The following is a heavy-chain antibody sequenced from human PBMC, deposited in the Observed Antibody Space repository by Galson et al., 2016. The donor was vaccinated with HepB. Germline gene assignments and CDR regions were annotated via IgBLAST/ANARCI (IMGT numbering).Heavy chain of an antibody. CDR3: AKDAGVWYFDSSYPGDY. CDR2: TSGNGGST. CDR1: GFTFSRYA. J-gene: IGHJ4*02. Sequence: SLRLSCAASGFTFSRYAMNWVRQAPGKGLEWVAATSGNGGSTYYADSVKGRFTISRDNSKNTLYLQMNSLRAEDTAVYYCAKDAGVWYFDSSYPGDYWGQGSLVTVSS. D-gene: IGHD3-22*01. V-gene: IGHV3-23*01.